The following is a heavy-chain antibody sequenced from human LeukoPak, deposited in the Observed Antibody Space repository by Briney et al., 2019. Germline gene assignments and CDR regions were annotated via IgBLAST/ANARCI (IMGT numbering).Heavy chain of an antibody. Sequence: GGSLRLSCAASGSTFSSYAMSWVRQAPGKGLEWVSAISGSGGSTYYADSVKGRFTISRDNSKNTLYLQMNSLRAEDTAVYYCAKEPAKWELQYYFDYWGQGTLVTVSS. V-gene: IGHV3-23*01. J-gene: IGHJ4*02. CDR3: AKEPAKWELQYYFDY. CDR2: ISGSGGST. CDR1: GSTFSSYA. D-gene: IGHD1-26*01.